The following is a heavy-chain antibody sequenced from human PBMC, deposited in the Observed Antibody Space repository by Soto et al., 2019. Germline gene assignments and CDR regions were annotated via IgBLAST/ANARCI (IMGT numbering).Heavy chain of an antibody. V-gene: IGHV2-5*02. D-gene: IGHD3-10*01. CDR3: AHRLMVLPVIRGDDDAFDI. Sequence: QITLKESGPPLVKPTQTLTLTCTFSGFSLSTSGVGEGWIRKPQGQALEWLPLIYWDDDKRYSPSLKSRLTITKDTSKQQVVLTMTAMDAVATAIYYCAHRLMVLPVIRGDDDAFDIGGQGTMVTVS. J-gene: IGHJ3*02. CDR2: IYWDDDK. CDR1: GFSLSTSGVG.